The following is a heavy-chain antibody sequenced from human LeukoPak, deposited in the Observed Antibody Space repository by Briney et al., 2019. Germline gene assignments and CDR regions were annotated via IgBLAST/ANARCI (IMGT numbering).Heavy chain of an antibody. Sequence: SETLSLTCTVSGGSISSGDYYWSWIRQHPGKGLEWIGYIYYSGSTYYNPSLKSRVTISVDTSRNQFSLKLSSVTAADTAVYYCASTLKGQLYKTDWYFDLWGRGTLVTVSS. V-gene: IGHV4-31*03. J-gene: IGHJ2*01. CDR1: GGSISSGDYY. CDR2: IYYSGST. CDR3: ASTLKGQLYKTDWYFDL. D-gene: IGHD2-2*02.